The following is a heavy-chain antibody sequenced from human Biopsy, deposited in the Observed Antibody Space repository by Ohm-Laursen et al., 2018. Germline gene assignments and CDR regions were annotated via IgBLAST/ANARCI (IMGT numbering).Heavy chain of an antibody. CDR3: ARGSNEYGGLYFPH. V-gene: IGHV4-61*03. CDR1: GGSVSDSFHF. D-gene: IGHD4-23*01. CDR2: ISHTCYT. J-gene: IGHJ1*01. Sequence: GPLSLTCTVSGGSVSDSFHFWSWIRQPPGKGLEWIGHISHTCYTSYKSSLKSRVTISLDTSRKHFSLRLTSLAAADTAVYYCARGSNEYGGLYFPHWGQGTLVTGSS.